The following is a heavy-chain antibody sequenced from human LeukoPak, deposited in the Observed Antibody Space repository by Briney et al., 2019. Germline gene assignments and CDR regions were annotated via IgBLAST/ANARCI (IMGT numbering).Heavy chain of an antibody. D-gene: IGHD3-10*01. CDR1: GFTFSRYA. CDR2: ISGSGGST. J-gene: IGHJ6*04. V-gene: IGHV3-23*01. CDR3: ANRITMVRGVILSYGMDV. Sequence: SGGSLRLSCAASGFTFSRYAMSWVRQAPGKGLEWVSAISGSGGSTYYADSVKGRFTISRDNSKNTLYLQMNSLRAEDTAVYYCANRITMVRGVILSYGMDVWGKGTTVTVSS.